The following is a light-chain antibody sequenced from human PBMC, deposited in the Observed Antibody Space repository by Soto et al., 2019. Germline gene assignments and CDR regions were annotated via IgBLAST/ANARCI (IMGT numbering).Light chain of an antibody. J-gene: IGKJ5*01. V-gene: IGKV3-20*01. CDR2: GAS. CDR3: QQYYAAPSTR. Sequence: EIVFTQSPRTLYLSPLERASLSSRASQSFGGSYLAWYQQIPGQAPRLLIYGASSRATGIPDRFSGSGSGTDFTLTISSLQAEDVATYYCQQYYAAPSTRFGQGTRLAIK. CDR1: QSFGGSY.